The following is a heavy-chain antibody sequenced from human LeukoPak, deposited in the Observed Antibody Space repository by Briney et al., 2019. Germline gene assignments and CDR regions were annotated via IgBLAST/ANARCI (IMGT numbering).Heavy chain of an antibody. Sequence: GGSLRLSCAASGFTFSSYGMHWVPQAPGKGLEWVAVIWYDGSNKYYADSVKGRFTTSRDNSKNTLYLQMNSLRAEDTAVYYCARDRGELLADYWGQGTLVTVSS. CDR3: ARDRGELLADY. CDR1: GFTFSSYG. D-gene: IGHD1-26*01. CDR2: IWYDGSNK. V-gene: IGHV3-33*01. J-gene: IGHJ4*02.